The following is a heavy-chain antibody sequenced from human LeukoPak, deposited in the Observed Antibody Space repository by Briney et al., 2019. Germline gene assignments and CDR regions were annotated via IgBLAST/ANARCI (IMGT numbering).Heavy chain of an antibody. D-gene: IGHD3-3*01. CDR1: GGTFSSYA. J-gene: IGHJ4*02. Sequence: GASVKVSCKASGGTFSSYAISWVRQAPGQGLEWMGGIIPIFGTANYAQKFQGRVTITADESTSTAYMELSSLRSDDTAVYYCARGPSSGGPFDYWGQGTLVTVSS. CDR3: ARGPSSGGPFDY. V-gene: IGHV1-69*01. CDR2: IIPIFGTA.